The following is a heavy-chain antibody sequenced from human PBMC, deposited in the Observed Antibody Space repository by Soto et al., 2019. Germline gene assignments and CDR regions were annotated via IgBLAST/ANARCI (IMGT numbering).Heavy chain of an antibody. CDR2: ISGSGGST. Sequence: HPGGSLRLSCAASGFTFSSYAMSWVRQAPGKGLEWVSAISGSGGSTYYADSVKGRFTISRDNSKNTLYLQMNSLRAEDTAVYYCAKSPKDIVVVFRTRAFDYWGQGTLVTVSS. J-gene: IGHJ4*02. CDR1: GFTFSSYA. CDR3: AKSPKDIVVVFRTRAFDY. V-gene: IGHV3-23*01. D-gene: IGHD2-2*01.